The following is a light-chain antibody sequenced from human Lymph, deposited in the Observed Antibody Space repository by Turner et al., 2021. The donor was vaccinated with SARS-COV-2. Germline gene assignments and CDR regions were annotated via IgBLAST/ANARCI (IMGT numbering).Light chain of an antibody. CDR2: LGS. Sequence: DIVMTQSPLSLPVTPGEPAYISCRSSQSLLHSNGYNYFDWYLQKPGQSPQLLIYLGSNLASGVPDRFSGSGSGTDFTLKISRVEAEDFGVYYCMQALQTPITFGQGTRLEIK. V-gene: IGKV2-28*01. CDR1: QSLLHSNGYNY. J-gene: IGKJ5*01. CDR3: MQALQTPIT.